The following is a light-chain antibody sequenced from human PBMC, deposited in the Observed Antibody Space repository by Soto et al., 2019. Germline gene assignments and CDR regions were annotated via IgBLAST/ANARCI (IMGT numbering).Light chain of an antibody. CDR1: QSVSSS. V-gene: IGKV3-11*01. J-gene: IGKJ2*01. CDR3: QQRSDWPYT. Sequence: EIVLTHSPATLSLSPAERAPLSXXASQSVSSSLAWYQQKPGQAPRLXIYDASNRATGIPASFSGSGSETDFTLTISSLESEDFAVYYCQQRSDWPYTFGQGTKVDIK. CDR2: DAS.